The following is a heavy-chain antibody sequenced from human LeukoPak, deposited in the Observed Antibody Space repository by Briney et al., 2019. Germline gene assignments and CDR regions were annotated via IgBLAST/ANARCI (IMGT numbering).Heavy chain of an antibody. J-gene: IGHJ3*02. CDR3: ARDQNWDETFDI. CDR1: GFTFSSYW. D-gene: IGHD1-1*01. Sequence: PGGSLRLSCAASGFTFSSYWMHWVRQAPGKGLVWVSRINSDGSSTSYADSVKGRFTISRDNAKNSLYLQMNSLRAEDTAVYYCARDQNWDETFDIWGQGTMVTVSS. V-gene: IGHV3-74*01. CDR2: INSDGSST.